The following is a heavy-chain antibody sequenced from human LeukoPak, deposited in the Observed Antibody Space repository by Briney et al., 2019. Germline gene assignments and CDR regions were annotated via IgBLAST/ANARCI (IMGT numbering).Heavy chain of an antibody. Sequence: GGSLRLSCAASGFTFSSYGMHWVRQAPGKGLEWVAVISYDGSNKYYADSVKGRFTISRDNSKNTLYLQMNSLRAEDTAVYYCAKIYGSGTANWFDAWGQGTLVTVSS. CDR3: AKIYGSGTANWFDA. V-gene: IGHV3-30*18. CDR2: ISYDGSNK. CDR1: GFTFSSYG. J-gene: IGHJ5*02. D-gene: IGHD3-10*01.